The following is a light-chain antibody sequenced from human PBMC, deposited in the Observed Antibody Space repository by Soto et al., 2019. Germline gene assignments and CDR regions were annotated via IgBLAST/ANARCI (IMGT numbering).Light chain of an antibody. CDR1: QSVGYH. Sequence: EIVLTQSPATLSLSPGERATLSCRASQSVGYHLAWYQQKPCQAPRLLIYDASNRATGIPARFSGSGSGTDFTLAISSLEPEDFAVYYCQQRSNWPPVTFGGGTKVDIK. CDR3: QQRSNWPPVT. CDR2: DAS. V-gene: IGKV3-11*01. J-gene: IGKJ4*01.